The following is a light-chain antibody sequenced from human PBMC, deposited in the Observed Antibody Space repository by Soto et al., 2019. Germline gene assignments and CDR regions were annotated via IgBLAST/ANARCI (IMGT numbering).Light chain of an antibody. V-gene: IGKV1-39*01. CDR3: QHTRTTPRT. CDR2: GAS. J-gene: IGKJ1*01. CDR1: QGISTF. Sequence: DIQMTQSPSSLFASVGDRVTITCRASQGISTFLHWYQQRPGKAPSLIIYGASNLQSGVPSRFSGRGSGTEFSLTISTLQPEDVATYYCQHTRTTPRTFGQGKKVEIK.